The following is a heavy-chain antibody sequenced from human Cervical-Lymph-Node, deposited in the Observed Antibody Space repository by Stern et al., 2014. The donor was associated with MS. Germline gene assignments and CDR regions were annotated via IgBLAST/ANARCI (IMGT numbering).Heavy chain of an antibody. J-gene: IGHJ5*02. CDR2: LYWDDEK. D-gene: IGHD1-26*01. CDR1: GFSLTTSGVG. V-gene: IGHV2-5*02. Sequence: QITLKESGPTLVKPTQTLTLTCDFSGFSLTTSGVGVGWIRQPPGKALEWLALLYWDDEKRYSPSLKNRLSIITDTAKNQVVLTMTNMDPVDTGTYYGAHRSTSVAGAWASWGQGILVVVSS. CDR3: AHRSTSVAGAWAS.